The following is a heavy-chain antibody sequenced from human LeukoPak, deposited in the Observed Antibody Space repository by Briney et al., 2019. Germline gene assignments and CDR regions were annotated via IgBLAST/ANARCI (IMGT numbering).Heavy chain of an antibody. CDR3: VRDETLWTLDW. V-gene: IGHV3-74*03. CDR2: INERGTDS. D-gene: IGHD1-1*01. Sequence: GGSLRLSCTASGFTFSGHWIHWVRQPPGMGLVWVSRINERGTDSMYAESVKGRFTISRDNAKNTVYLQMNSLRAEDTAVYYCVRDETLWTLDWWGQGTLVTVSS. J-gene: IGHJ4*02. CDR1: GFTFSGHW.